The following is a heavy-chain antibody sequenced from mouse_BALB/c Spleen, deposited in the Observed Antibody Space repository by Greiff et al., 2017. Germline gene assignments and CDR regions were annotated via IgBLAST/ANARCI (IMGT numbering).Heavy chain of an antibody. CDR2: IDPENGDT. CDR3: NLFITTAYYAMDY. J-gene: IGHJ4*01. D-gene: IGHD1-1*01. Sequence: EVQLQESGAELVRSGASVKLSCTASGFNIKDYYMHWVKQRPEQGLEWIGWIDPENGDTEYAPKFQGKATMTADTSSNTAYLQLSSLTSEDTAVYYCNLFITTAYYAMDYWGQGTSVTVSS. V-gene: IGHV14-4*02. CDR1: GFNIKDYY.